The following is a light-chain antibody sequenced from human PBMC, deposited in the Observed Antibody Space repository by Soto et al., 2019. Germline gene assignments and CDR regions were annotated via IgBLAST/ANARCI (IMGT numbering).Light chain of an antibody. J-gene: IGLJ1*01. CDR1: SSDVGGYNY. Sequence: QSVLTQPASVSGSPGQSITISCTGTSSDVGGYNYVSWYQQHPGKAPKLMIYEVSNRPSGVSNRFSGSKSGNTASLTISGLQAEDEADYYCSSYTSSRSLYVFGNGTKVTV. CDR2: EVS. CDR3: SSYTSSRSLYV. V-gene: IGLV2-14*01.